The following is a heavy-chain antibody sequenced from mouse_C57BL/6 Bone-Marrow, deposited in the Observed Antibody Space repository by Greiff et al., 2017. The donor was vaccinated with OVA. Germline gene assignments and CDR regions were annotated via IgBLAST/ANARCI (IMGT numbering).Heavy chain of an antibody. V-gene: IGHV1-80*01. CDR3: ARWGDYDAFDY. CDR2: IYPGDGDT. CDR1: CYAFSSYW. J-gene: IGHJ2*01. Sequence: VQLQQSGAELVKPGASVKISCKASCYAFSSYWMNWVKQRPGKGLEWIGQIYPGDGDTNYNGKFKGTATLTADKSSSTAYMQLSSLTSEDSAVYFCARWGDYDAFDYWGQGTTLTVSA. D-gene: IGHD2-4*01.